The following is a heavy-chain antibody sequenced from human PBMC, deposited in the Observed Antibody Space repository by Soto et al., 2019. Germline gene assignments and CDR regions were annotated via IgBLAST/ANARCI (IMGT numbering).Heavy chain of an antibody. V-gene: IGHV5-10-1*01. J-gene: IGHJ4*01. CDR2: LDSSDSYT. CDR1: GYSFTSYW. CDR3: SRWPIIWEQLVYDY. Sequence: LGESLKISCKGSGYSFTSYWISWVRQMPGKGLEWMGRLDSSDSYTNYSPPFQGHATISADKSISTAYLQWSSLKASDAAMDYCSRWPIIWEQLVYDYWGQGTLVTVSS. D-gene: IGHD6-6*01.